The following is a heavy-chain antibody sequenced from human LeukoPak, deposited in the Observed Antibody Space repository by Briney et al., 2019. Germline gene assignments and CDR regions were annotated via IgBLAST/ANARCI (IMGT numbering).Heavy chain of an antibody. J-gene: IGHJ3*02. CDR3: ARGDSSGWYPDAFDI. V-gene: IGHV3-21*01. CDR2: ISSSSSYI. D-gene: IGHD6-19*01. Sequence: PGGSLRLSCAASGFTFSSYSMNWVRQAPGKGLEWVSSISSSSSYIYYADSVKGRFTISRDNAKNSLYLQMNSLRAEDTAVYYCARGDSSGWYPDAFDIWGQGTMVTVSS. CDR1: GFTFSSYS.